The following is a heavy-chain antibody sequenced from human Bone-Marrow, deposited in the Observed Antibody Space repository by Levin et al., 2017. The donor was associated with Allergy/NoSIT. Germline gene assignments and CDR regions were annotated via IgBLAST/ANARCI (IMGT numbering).Heavy chain of an antibody. CDR1: GFRFNSHS. CDR2: ISSGSTTI. J-gene: IGHJ4*02. D-gene: IGHD3-10*01. CDR3: AREPGVGHFDY. Sequence: PPGGSLRLSCAASGFRFNSHSMNWVRQAPGKGLEWVSYISSGSTTIFYSESVKGRFTISRDNTKNTVHLEMNSLRAEDTAVYYCAREPGVGHFDYWGPGTLVTVSS. V-gene: IGHV3-48*01.